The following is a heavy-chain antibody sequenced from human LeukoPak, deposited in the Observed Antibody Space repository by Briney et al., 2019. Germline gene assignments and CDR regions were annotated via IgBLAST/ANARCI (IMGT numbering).Heavy chain of an antibody. CDR2: ISGSGGST. CDR3: AKDTTVTTPRFDAFDI. D-gene: IGHD4-17*01. J-gene: IGHJ3*02. Sequence: GGSLRLSCAASGFTFSNYAMSWVRQAPGKGLEWVSAISGSGGSTYYADSVKGRFTISRDNSKNTLYLQMNSLRAEDTAVYYCAKDTTVTTPRFDAFDIWGQGTMVTVSS. V-gene: IGHV3-23*01. CDR1: GFTFSNYA.